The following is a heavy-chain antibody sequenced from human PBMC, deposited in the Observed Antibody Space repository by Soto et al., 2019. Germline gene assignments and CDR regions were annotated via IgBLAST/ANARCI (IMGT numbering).Heavy chain of an antibody. CDR2: IKSKTDGGTT. CDR3: TTDLPYYDSSGYYDY. D-gene: IGHD3-22*01. V-gene: IGHV3-15*07. Sequence: SVSNAWLNWVRQAPGKVLEWVGRIKSKTDGGTTDYAAPVKGRFTISRDDSKNTLYLQMNSLKTEDTAVYYCTTDLPYYDSSGYYDYWGQGTLVTVSS. J-gene: IGHJ4*02. CDR1: SVSNAW.